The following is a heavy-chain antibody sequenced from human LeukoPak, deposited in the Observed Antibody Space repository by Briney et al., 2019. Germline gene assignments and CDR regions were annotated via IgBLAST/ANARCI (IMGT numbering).Heavy chain of an antibody. D-gene: IGHD2-15*01. J-gene: IGHJ5*02. CDR2: INPSGGST. Sequence: ASVKVSCKTSGYTFIGYYMHWVRQAPGQGLEWMGIINPSGGSTSYAQKFQGRVTMTRDTSTSTVYMELSSLRSEDTAVYYCASGYCSGGSCYPDETLNWFDPWGQGTLVTVSS. CDR1: GYTFIGYY. V-gene: IGHV1-46*01. CDR3: ASGYCSGGSCYPDETLNWFDP.